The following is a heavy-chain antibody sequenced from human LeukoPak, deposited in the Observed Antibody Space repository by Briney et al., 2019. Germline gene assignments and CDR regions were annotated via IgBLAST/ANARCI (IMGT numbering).Heavy chain of an antibody. CDR3: AKGTTYYDILTGYGYPYYFDY. V-gene: IGHV3-23*01. J-gene: IGHJ4*02. CDR2: ISGSGGSK. Sequence: GGSLRLSCAASGFAFSKYAMSWVRRAPGKGLEWVSAISGSGGSKYYADSVKGRFTISRDNSKNTLYVQMNSLRAEDTATYYCAKGTTYYDILTGYGYPYYFDYWGQGTLVTVSS. CDR1: GFAFSKYA. D-gene: IGHD3-9*01.